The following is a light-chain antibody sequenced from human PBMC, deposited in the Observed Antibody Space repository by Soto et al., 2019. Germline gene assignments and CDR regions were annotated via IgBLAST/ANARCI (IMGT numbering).Light chain of an antibody. CDR2: EVS. CDR1: SSDVGGHNY. V-gene: IGLV2-14*01. CDR3: SSYTSSSPYV. Sequence: QSARTQPASVSGSPGQSITISCTGTSSDVGGHNYVSWYQQHPGKAPKLMIYEVSNRPSGVSNRFSGSKSGNTASLTISGLQAEDEADYYCSSYTSSSPYVFGTGTKVTVL. J-gene: IGLJ1*01.